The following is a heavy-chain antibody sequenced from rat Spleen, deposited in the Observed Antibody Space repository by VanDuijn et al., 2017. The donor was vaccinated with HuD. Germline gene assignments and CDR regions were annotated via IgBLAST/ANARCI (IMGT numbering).Heavy chain of an antibody. J-gene: IGHJ2*01. D-gene: IGHD1-1*01. V-gene: IGHV5S11*01. CDR1: GFIFSNYD. Sequence: EVQVLESGGGLVQPGRSLKLSCAASGFIFSNYDMAWVRQAPTKGLEWVASISPSGGSTYYRDSVKGRFTVSRDNAKSTLYLQMDSLRSEETATYYCARHPDYSNYFDYWGQGVMVTVSS. CDR3: ARHPDYSNYFDY. CDR2: ISPSGGST.